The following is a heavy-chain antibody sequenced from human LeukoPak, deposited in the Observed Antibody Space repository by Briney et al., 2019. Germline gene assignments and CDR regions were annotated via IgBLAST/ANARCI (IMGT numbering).Heavy chain of an antibody. CDR2: IYYSGST. D-gene: IGHD3-22*01. J-gene: IGHJ4*02. CDR3: ARLQRVGNSGYYFDY. Sequence: SETLSLTCTVSGGSISSYYWSCIRQPPGKGLEWIGYIYYSGSTNYNPSLKSRVTISVDTSKNQFSLKLSSVTAADTAVYYCARLQRVGNSGYYFDYWGQGTLVTVSS. V-gene: IGHV4-59*08. CDR1: GGSISSYY.